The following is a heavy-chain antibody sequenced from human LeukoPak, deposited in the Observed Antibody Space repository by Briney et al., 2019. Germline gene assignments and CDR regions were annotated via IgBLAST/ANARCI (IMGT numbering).Heavy chain of an antibody. CDR2: IRIQANGGTA. J-gene: IGHJ4*02. Sequence: PGRSLRLSCIGSGFTFSDYAMTWVRQAPGKGLEWVGFIRIQANGGTADYAASVKCRFTISRDDSKTIAYLQMNSLKTEDTAVYYCSRAYSTGWLGINDYWGQGALVTVSS. V-gene: IGHV3-49*04. D-gene: IGHD6-19*01. CDR3: SRAYSTGWLGINDY. CDR1: GFTFSDYA.